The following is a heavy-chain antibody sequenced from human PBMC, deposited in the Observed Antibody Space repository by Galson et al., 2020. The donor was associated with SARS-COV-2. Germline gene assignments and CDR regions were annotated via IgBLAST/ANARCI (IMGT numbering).Heavy chain of an antibody. D-gene: IGHD3-10*01. J-gene: IGHJ4*02. CDR2: MYYSGRT. CDR1: GYSLRDGYY. Sequence: SETLSLTCAVSGYSLRDGYYWAWIRQPPGRGLEWIGSMYYSGRTYYNPSLKSRVTMSVDASKNQFSLKLTSVTAADTAVYYCARWDLFGVGELLSGFFDYWSQGTLVTVSS. V-gene: IGHV4-38-2*01. CDR3: ARWDLFGVGELLSGFFDY.